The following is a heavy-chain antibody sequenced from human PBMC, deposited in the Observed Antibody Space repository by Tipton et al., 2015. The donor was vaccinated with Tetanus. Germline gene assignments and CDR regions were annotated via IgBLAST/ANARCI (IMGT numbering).Heavy chain of an antibody. Sequence: TLSLTCSVSGGSIINNNWWTWVRQPPGKGLEWIGEIYHSGRTNYNPSLETRVTISVDESKNQFSLNLMSVTAADTVVYYCARGSTMFFWGQGTLVTVSS. J-gene: IGHJ4*02. D-gene: IGHD3-10*02. CDR2: IYHSGRT. CDR1: GGSIINNNW. V-gene: IGHV4-4*02. CDR3: ARGSTMFF.